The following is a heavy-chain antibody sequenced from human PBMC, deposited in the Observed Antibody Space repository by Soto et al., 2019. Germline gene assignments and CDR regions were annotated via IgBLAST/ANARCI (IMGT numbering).Heavy chain of an antibody. V-gene: IGHV3-33*01. CDR3: ARKAGDYVAY. D-gene: IGHD3-10*01. CDR1: GFSFRSYG. Sequence: QVQLVESGGGVVQPGRSLRLSCAASGFSFRSYGMHWVRQAPGKGLEWVAVMWHDGATKYYADSVKGRFTISRDKSRNILYLQMSSLRAEDTAVYYFARKAGDYVAYWGQGTLVTVSS. CDR2: MWHDGATK. J-gene: IGHJ4*02.